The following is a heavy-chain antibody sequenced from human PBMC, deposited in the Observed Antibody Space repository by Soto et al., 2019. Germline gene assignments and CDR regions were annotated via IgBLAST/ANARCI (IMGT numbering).Heavy chain of an antibody. D-gene: IGHD3-22*01. J-gene: IGHJ6*02. Sequence: PSETLSLTCTVSGGSISSYYWSWIRKPPGKGLEWIGYIYYSGSTNDNPSLKSRVTISVDTSKNQFSLKLSSVTAADPAVYYCARDRGYDSSGYYYYYYGMDVWGQGTTVTVSS. CDR3: ARDRGYDSSGYYYYYYGMDV. V-gene: IGHV4-59*01. CDR1: GGSISSYY. CDR2: IYYSGST.